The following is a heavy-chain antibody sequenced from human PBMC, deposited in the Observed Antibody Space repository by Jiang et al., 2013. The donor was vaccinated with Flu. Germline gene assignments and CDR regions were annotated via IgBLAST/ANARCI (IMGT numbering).Heavy chain of an antibody. V-gene: IGHV4-39*01. Sequence: GPGLVKPSETLSLTCTVSRGSISTSSYYWNWIRQPPGMGLEWIGSIYYSGITDYNPSLKSRVTISVDTSTNQFSLKLSSVTAADTAVYYCARRGSLAVAGTVPGFDIWGRGTVVSVSS. D-gene: IGHD6-19*01. J-gene: IGHJ3*02. CDR3: ARRGSLAVAGTVPGFDI. CDR2: IYYSGIT. CDR1: RGSISTSSYY.